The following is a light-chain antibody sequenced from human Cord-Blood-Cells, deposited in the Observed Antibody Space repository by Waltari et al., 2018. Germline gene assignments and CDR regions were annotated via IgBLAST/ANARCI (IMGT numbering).Light chain of an antibody. J-gene: IGKJ2*01. CDR2: AAS. CDR1: QGISSY. CDR3: QQSYSTPYT. Sequence: DIQMTESTSSLSVSVGHRDHITCRASQGISSYLNWYQQKPGKAPKLLIYAASSLQSGVPSRFSGSGSGTDFTLTISSLQPEDFATYYCQQSYSTPYTFGQGTKLEIK. V-gene: IGKV1-39*01.